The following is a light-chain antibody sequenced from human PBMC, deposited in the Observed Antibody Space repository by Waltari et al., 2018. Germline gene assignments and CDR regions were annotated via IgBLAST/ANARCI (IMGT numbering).Light chain of an antibody. CDR3: QQLNSYQWT. CDR2: AAS. Sequence: IQLTHSPSSLSASVGDRVPITCRASQGISTYLAWYQQKPGKAPTLLIYAASTLQSGVPSRFSGSGSGTDFTLTISSLQPEDFATYYCQQLNSYQWTFGQGTKVEIK. V-gene: IGKV1-9*01. CDR1: QGISTY. J-gene: IGKJ1*01.